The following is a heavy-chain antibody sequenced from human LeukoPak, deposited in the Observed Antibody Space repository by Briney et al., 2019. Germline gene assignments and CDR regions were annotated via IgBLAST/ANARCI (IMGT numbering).Heavy chain of an antibody. Sequence: PGGSLRLSCAASGFTFSSYSMNWVRLAPGKGLEWVSVIYSGGSTYYADSVKGRFTISRDNSKNTLYLQMNSLRAEDRAVYYCARATYYYDSSGYSKYYFDYWGQGTLVTVSS. CDR3: ARATYYYDSSGYSKYYFDY. CDR1: GFTFSSYS. CDR2: IYSGGST. J-gene: IGHJ4*02. D-gene: IGHD3-22*01. V-gene: IGHV3-66*01.